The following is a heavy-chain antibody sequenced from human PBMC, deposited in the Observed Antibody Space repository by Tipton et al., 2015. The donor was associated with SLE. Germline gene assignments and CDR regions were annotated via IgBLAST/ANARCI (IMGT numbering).Heavy chain of an antibody. Sequence: TLSLTCTVSGGSISRYYCVWIRQPAGKGLEWIGRIYTGGNTKYNPSLESRVTLSVDASKDQFSLKLSSVTAADTAEYYCARLYDSAGAFDSWGQGTMVTVSS. D-gene: IGHD2/OR15-2a*01. CDR3: ARLYDSAGAFDS. V-gene: IGHV4-4*07. CDR1: GGSISRYY. CDR2: IYTGGNT. J-gene: IGHJ3*02.